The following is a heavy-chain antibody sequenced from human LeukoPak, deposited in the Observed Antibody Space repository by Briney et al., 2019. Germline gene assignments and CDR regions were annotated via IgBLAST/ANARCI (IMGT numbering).Heavy chain of an antibody. D-gene: IGHD2-15*01. CDR1: GGSISSGDYY. CDR3: ARGSGYCSDNNCRYFDY. Sequence: SETLSLTCTVSGGSISSGDYYWSWIRQPPGKGLEWIGYIYYSGSTYYNPSLKSRVTISVDTSKNQFSLKLSSVTAADTAVYYCARGSGYCSDNNCRYFDYWGQGTLVTVSS. J-gene: IGHJ4*02. V-gene: IGHV4-30-4*01. CDR2: IYYSGST.